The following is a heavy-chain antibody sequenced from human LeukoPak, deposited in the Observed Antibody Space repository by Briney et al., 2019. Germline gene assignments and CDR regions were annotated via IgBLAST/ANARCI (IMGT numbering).Heavy chain of an antibody. CDR2: MYYSGTT. J-gene: IGHJ4*02. Sequence: SETLSLTCTGSGGSISSGSYYWGWIRQPPGKGLEWIASMYYSGTTFYSPSLKSRVTISVDTSKNQLSLKLGSVTAADTAVYYCARHPPRDGSAFDYWGQGTLVTVSS. CDR3: ARHPPRDGSAFDY. CDR1: GGSISSGSYY. V-gene: IGHV4-39*01.